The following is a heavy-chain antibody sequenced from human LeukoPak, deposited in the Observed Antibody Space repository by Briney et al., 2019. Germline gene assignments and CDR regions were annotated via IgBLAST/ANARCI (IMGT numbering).Heavy chain of an antibody. D-gene: IGHD3-10*01. V-gene: IGHV4-34*01. Sequence: SETLSLTCAVYGVSFSGYYWSWLRQPPGKGLEWLGEINHSGSTNYNPSLKSRVTISVDTSKNQFSLKLSSVTAADTAVYDCARHLTWYYYGSGSYYFDYWGQGTLVTVSS. J-gene: IGHJ4*02. CDR3: ARHLTWYYYGSGSYYFDY. CDR2: INHSGST. CDR1: GVSFSGYY.